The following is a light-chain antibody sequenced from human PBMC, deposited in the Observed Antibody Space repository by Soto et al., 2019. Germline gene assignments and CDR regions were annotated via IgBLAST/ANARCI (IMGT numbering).Light chain of an antibody. CDR2: DVT. CDR3: CSSTNKDTLL. V-gene: IGLV2-14*03. Sequence: QSVLTQPASVSGSPGQSVTISCTGTSSDVGGYDHVSWYQQHPGKAPKLIIYDVTDRPSGISPRFSGSKSDNTASLAVSGLPPEDAADYYCCSSTNKDTLLFGGGTKLTVL. CDR1: SSDVGGYDH. J-gene: IGLJ2*01.